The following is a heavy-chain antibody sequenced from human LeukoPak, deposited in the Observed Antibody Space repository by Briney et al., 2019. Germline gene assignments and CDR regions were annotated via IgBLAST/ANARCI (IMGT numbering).Heavy chain of an antibody. D-gene: IGHD3-22*01. CDR1: GFTFSSYA. CDR3: AKDRLRKSPYYYDSGWFDP. Sequence: GGSLRLSCAASGFTFSSYAMSWVRQAPGRGLEWVSVISGSGGSTYYADSVKGRFTISRDNSKNTLYLQMNSLRVEDTAVYYCAKDRLRKSPYYYDSGWFDPWGQGTLVTVSS. CDR2: ISGSGGST. V-gene: IGHV3-23*01. J-gene: IGHJ5*02.